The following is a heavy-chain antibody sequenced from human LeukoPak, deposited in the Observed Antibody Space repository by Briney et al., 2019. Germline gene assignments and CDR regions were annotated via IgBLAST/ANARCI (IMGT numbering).Heavy chain of an antibody. V-gene: IGHV3-7*01. CDR3: ARRGTIAVPVFWFDP. D-gene: IGHD6-19*01. Sequence: GGSLRLSCVASGFTFTSYWMSWVRQAPGKGLEWVANIKQDGSEKYYLDSLEGRFTISRDNAKNSVYLQINRLRAEDTAVHYCARRGTIAVPVFWFDPWGQGTLVTVSS. CDR1: GFTFTSYW. J-gene: IGHJ5*02. CDR2: IKQDGSEK.